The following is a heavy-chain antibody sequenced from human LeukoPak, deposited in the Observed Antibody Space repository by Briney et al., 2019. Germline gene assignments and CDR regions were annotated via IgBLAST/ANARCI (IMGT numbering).Heavy chain of an antibody. CDR3: ARLMERAFDI. CDR1: GGSISSYY. D-gene: IGHD1-26*01. J-gene: IGHJ3*02. CDR2: IYYSGST. Sequence: SETLSLTCTVSGGSISSYYWSWIRQPPGKGLEWIGYIYYSGSTNYNPSLKSRVTIPVDTSKNQFSLKLSSVTAADTAVYYCARLMERAFDIWGQGTMVTVSS. V-gene: IGHV4-59*08.